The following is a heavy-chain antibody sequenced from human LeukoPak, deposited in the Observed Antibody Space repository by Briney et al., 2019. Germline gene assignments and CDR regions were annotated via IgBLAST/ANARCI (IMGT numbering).Heavy chain of an antibody. V-gene: IGHV3-53*01. CDR1: GFTVSSNY. J-gene: IGHJ4*02. CDR2: IYSGGST. D-gene: IGHD3-10*01. Sequence: GGSLRLSCAAFGFTVSSNYMSWVRQAPGKGLEWVSVIYSGGSTYYADSVKGRFTISRDNSKNTLYLQMNSLRAEDTAVYYCARDALGYYGSGSPRGDYWGQGTLVTVSS. CDR3: ARDALGYYGSGSPRGDY.